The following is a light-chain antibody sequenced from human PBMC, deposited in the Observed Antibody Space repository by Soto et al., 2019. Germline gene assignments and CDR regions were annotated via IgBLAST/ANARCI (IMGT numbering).Light chain of an antibody. Sequence: QSSLIQPPSASGSPGQSVIISCTGTSSDVGGYNYVSWYQQHPGKAPKLIIYEVTKRPSGVPYRFSGSKSGNTASLTVSGLQTEDEADYYCSSYGGFNNVLFGGGTKVTVL. V-gene: IGLV2-8*01. CDR2: EVT. CDR1: SSDVGGYNY. J-gene: IGLJ2*01. CDR3: SSYGGFNNVL.